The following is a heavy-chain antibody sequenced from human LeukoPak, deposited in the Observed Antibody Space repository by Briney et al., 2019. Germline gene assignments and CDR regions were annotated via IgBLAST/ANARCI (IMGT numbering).Heavy chain of an antibody. D-gene: IGHD2-21*01. V-gene: IGHV4-30-4*01. Sequence: PSQTLSLTCTVSGGSISSGDYYWSWLRQPPGKGLEWIGYIYYSGSTYYNPSLKSRVTISVDTSKNQFSLKLSSVTAADTAVYYCARETHSERLDYWGQGTLVTVSS. J-gene: IGHJ4*02. CDR1: GGSISSGDYY. CDR2: IYYSGST. CDR3: ARETHSERLDY.